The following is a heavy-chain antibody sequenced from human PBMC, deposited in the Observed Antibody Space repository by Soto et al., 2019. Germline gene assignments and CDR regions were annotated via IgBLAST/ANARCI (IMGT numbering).Heavy chain of an antibody. CDR1: GYTFTSYY. Sequence: ASVKVSCKASGYTFTSYYMHWVRQAPGQGLEWMGIINPSGGSTSYAQKFQGRVTMTRDTSTSTVYMELSSLRSEDTAVYYCARVGYRSGGSCYSERWFDPWGQGTLVTVSS. CDR2: INPSGGST. D-gene: IGHD2-15*01. J-gene: IGHJ5*02. V-gene: IGHV1-46*03. CDR3: ARVGYRSGGSCYSERWFDP.